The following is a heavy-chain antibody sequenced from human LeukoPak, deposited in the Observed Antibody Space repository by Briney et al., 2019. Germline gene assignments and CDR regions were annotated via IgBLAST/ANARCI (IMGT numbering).Heavy chain of an antibody. J-gene: IGHJ5*02. CDR1: GFSLSGYW. Sequence: GGSLRLSCVASGFSLSGYWMYWVRQAPGKELMHISRNNGDGSTTNYADVVKGRFTMSRDNVKNTLYLQMNSLRVEDTAVYYCTRDPRNVGLAPWGQGTLVTVSS. CDR3: TRDPRNVGLAP. CDR2: NNGDGSTT. D-gene: IGHD2-15*01. V-gene: IGHV3-74*01.